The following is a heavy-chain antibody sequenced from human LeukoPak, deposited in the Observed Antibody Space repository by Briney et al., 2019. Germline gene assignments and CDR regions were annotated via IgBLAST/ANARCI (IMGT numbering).Heavy chain of an antibody. V-gene: IGHV3-48*03. D-gene: IGHD3-10*01. CDR3: ARSHKRSPYYYYGMDV. J-gene: IGHJ6*04. Sequence: GGSLRLSCAASGFTFSSYEMNWVRQAPGKGLEWVSYISSSGSTIYYADSVNGRFTIARNNAKNSLYLQMSSLRAEDTAVYYCARSHKRSPYYYYGMDVWGKGTTVTVSS. CDR2: ISSSGSTI. CDR1: GFTFSSYE.